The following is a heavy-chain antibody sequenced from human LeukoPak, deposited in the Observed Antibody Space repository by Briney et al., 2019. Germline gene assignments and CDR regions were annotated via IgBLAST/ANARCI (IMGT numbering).Heavy chain of an antibody. J-gene: IGHJ4*02. Sequence: SETLSLTCTVSGGSISSSSYYWGWIRQPAGKGLEWIGHIYTSGSTNYNPSLKSRVTMSVDTSKNQFSLKLSSVTAADTAVYYCAREASSGWYRGFDYWGQGTLVTVSS. CDR2: IYTSGST. CDR1: GGSISSSSYY. V-gene: IGHV4-61*09. CDR3: AREASSGWYRGFDY. D-gene: IGHD6-19*01.